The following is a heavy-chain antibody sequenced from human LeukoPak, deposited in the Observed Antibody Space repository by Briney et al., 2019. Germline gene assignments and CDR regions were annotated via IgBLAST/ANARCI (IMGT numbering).Heavy chain of an antibody. CDR3: ARAKGAWLNWFDP. CDR2: IWYDGSNK. CDR1: GFTFSSYG. V-gene: IGHV3-33*01. Sequence: GGSLRLSCAASGFTFSSYGMHWVRQAPGKGLEWVAVIWYDGSNKYYADSVKGRFTISRDNSKNTLYLQMNSLRAEDTAVYYCARAKGAWLNWFDPWGQGTLVTVSS. D-gene: IGHD1-26*01. J-gene: IGHJ5*02.